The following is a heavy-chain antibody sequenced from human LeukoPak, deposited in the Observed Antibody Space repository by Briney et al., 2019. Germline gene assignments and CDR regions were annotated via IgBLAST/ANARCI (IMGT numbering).Heavy chain of an antibody. J-gene: IGHJ4*02. Sequence: PGGSLRLSCAASGFTFRSYALNWVRQAPGRGLVWVSYISSSGDTTYYADSVKGRFTISRDNAKNTLYLQMNSLRAEDTAVYYCGRDIDGSGDFDYWGQGTLVTVSS. D-gene: IGHD3-10*01. CDR2: ISSSGDTT. CDR1: GFTFRSYA. CDR3: GRDIDGSGDFDY. V-gene: IGHV3-48*03.